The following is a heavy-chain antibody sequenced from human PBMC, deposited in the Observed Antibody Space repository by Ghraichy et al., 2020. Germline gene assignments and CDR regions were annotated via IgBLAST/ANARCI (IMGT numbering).Heavy chain of an antibody. CDR3: AREPEDTAMVTNAFDI. Sequence: SETLSLTCTVSGGSISSYYWSWIRQPPGKGLEWIGYIYYSGSTNYNPSLKSRVTISVDTSKNQFSLKLSSVTAADTAVYYCAREPEDTAMVTNAFDIWGQGTMVTVSS. CDR2: IYYSGST. CDR1: GGSISSYY. D-gene: IGHD5-18*01. J-gene: IGHJ3*02. V-gene: IGHV4-59*01.